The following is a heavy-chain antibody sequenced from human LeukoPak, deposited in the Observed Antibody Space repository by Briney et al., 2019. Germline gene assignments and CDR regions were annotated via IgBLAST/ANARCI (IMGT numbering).Heavy chain of an antibody. V-gene: IGHV3-74*01. CDR2: IYSDGSTT. CDR1: GFTFSDYW. J-gene: IGHJ5*02. D-gene: IGHD3-10*01. Sequence: PGGSLRLSCAPSGFTFSDYWMHWVRQGSGKGLVCVSHIYSDGSTTRSAASVTGRMTISRYNAKITLYLQISSLRAEDTAVCYCTRELNGSGSYNWFDPWGQGTLVTVSS. CDR3: TRELNGSGSYNWFDP.